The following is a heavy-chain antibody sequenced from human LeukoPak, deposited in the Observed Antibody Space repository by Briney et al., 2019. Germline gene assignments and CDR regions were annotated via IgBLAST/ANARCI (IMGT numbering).Heavy chain of an antibody. CDR2: IYYRGST. J-gene: IGHJ3*02. Sequence: KPSETLSLTCTVSGGSISSYYWNWIRQPPGKGLEWIGYIYYRGSTNNNTSLNIRVTISVDTSKNQSSLKLSSVTAADTAVYYCAGRLWRRDGYNLSAFDIWGQGTMVTVSS. V-gene: IGHV4-59*01. D-gene: IGHD5-24*01. CDR1: GGSISSYY. CDR3: AGRLWRRDGYNLSAFDI.